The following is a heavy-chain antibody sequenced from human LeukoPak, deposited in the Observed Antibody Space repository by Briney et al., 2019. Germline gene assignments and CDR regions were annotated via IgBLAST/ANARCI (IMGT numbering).Heavy chain of an antibody. CDR1: GFTVSDNY. V-gene: IGHV3-53*04. CDR3: ARLEMATITHAFDI. J-gene: IGHJ3*02. CDR2: IYSGGST. D-gene: IGHD5-24*01. Sequence: GGSLRLSCAASGFTVSDNYMTWVRQAPGKGLEWVSVIYSGGSTYYADSVKGRFTISRHDPKNTLFLQVNSLRPEDTAVYYCARLEMATITHAFDIWGQGAMVTVSS.